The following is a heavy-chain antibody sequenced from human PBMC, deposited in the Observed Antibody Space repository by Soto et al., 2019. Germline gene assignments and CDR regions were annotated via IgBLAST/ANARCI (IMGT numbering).Heavy chain of an antibody. J-gene: IGHJ1*01. Sequence: QVQLVQSGAEVKKPGASVKVSCKASGYTFTSYDINWVRQATGQGLEWMGWMNPNSGNTGYAQKFQGRVTMTRNTSISTAYMELSSLRSEETAVYYCAGVYGGKPGRRQQYFQHWGQGTLVTVSS. CDR2: MNPNSGNT. CDR1: GYTFTSYD. CDR3: AGVYGGKPGRRQQYFQH. V-gene: IGHV1-8*01. D-gene: IGHD4-17*01.